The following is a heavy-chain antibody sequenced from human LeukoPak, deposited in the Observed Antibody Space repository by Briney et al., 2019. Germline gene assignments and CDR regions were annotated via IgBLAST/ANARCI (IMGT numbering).Heavy chain of an antibody. CDR1: GGSFSTYY. D-gene: IGHD3-10*01. CDR2: INHSGSI. CDR3: ARHGLGRGVYITRQYNYYMDV. V-gene: IGHV4-34*01. J-gene: IGHJ6*04. Sequence: SETLSLTCAVYGGSFSTYYWSWVRQPPGSGLEWIGEINHSGSINYNPSLKSRVTVSIDTSKNQFSLKLSSLTAADTAIYFCARHGLGRGVYITRQYNYYMDVWGTGTTVTVSS.